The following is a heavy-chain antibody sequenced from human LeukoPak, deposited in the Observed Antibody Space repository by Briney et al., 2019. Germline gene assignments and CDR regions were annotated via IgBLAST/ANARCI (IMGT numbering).Heavy chain of an antibody. CDR2: IYYNGST. J-gene: IGHJ4*02. V-gene: IGHV4-30-4*08. Sequence: MPSETLSLTCTVSGGSISSGDYYWSWIRQPPGKGLEWIGYIYYNGSTYYNPSLKSRVTISVDTSKNQFSLKLSSVTAADTAVYYCARAAIGLIDYWGQGTLVTVSS. CDR1: GGSISSGDYY. D-gene: IGHD2-2*02. CDR3: ARAAIGLIDY.